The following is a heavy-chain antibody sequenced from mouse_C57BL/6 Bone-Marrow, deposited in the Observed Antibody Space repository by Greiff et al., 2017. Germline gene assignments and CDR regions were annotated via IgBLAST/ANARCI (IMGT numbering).Heavy chain of an antibody. D-gene: IGHD1-1*01. V-gene: IGHV1-66*01. CDR1: GYSFTSYY. CDR2: IYPGSGNT. Sequence: QVQLQQSGPELVKPGASVKISCKASGYSFTSYYIHWVKQRPGQGLEWIGWIYPGSGNTKYNEKFKGKATLTADTSSSTAYMQLSSLTSEDSAVYYCARRYGSRDWYFDVWGTGTTVTVSS. J-gene: IGHJ1*03. CDR3: ARRYGSRDWYFDV.